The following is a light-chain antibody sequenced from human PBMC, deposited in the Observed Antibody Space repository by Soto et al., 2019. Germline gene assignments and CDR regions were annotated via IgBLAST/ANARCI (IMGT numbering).Light chain of an antibody. CDR3: QQRSNGPHT. Sequence: EIVLTQSPATLSLSPGERATLSCRASQSVSSYLAWYQQKPGQAPRLLIYDASNRATGIPARFSGSGSGTDFTLTISSLEPEDFAVYYCQQRSNGPHTFGPGTKVDIK. J-gene: IGKJ3*01. CDR2: DAS. V-gene: IGKV3-11*01. CDR1: QSVSSY.